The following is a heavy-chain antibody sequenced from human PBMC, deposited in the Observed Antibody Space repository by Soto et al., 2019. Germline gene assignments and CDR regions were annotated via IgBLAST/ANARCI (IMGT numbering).Heavy chain of an antibody. CDR3: ARDRRSGSGWYEEDWFDP. V-gene: IGHV1-18*01. J-gene: IGHJ5*02. D-gene: IGHD6-19*01. CDR1: GYTFTSYG. CDR2: ISAYNGNT. Sequence: QVQLVQSGAEVKKPGASVKVSCKASGYTFTSYGMSWVRQAPGQGLEWMGWISAYNGNTNYAQKLQGRVTMTTDTSTSTAYMELRSLRSDDTAVYYCARDRRSGSGWYEEDWFDPWGQGTLVTVSS.